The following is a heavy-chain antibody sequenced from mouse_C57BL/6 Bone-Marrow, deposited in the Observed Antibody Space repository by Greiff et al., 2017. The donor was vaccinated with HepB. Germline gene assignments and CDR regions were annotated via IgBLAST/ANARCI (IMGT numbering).Heavy chain of an antibody. CDR2: IHPNSGST. CDR3: ATPYYIKEFDY. CDR1: GYTFTSYW. D-gene: IGHD2-5*01. V-gene: IGHV1-64*01. J-gene: IGHJ2*01. Sequence: VQLQQPGAELVKPGASVKLSCKASGYTFTSYWMHWVKQRPGQGLEWIGMIHPNSGSTNYNEKFKSKATLTVDKSSSTAYMQLSSLTSEDSAVYYCATPYYIKEFDYWGQGTTLTVSS.